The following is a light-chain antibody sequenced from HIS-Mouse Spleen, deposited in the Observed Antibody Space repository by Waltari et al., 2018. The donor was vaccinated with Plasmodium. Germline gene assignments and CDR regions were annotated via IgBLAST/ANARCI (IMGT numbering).Light chain of an antibody. CDR3: CSYAGSSTFV. J-gene: IGLJ3*02. Sequence: QSALTQPASVSGSPGQSITISSPGTSRDVGGYHLVSWYQQHPGKAPKLMIYEGSKRPSGVSNRFSGSKSGNTASLTISGLQAEDEADYYCCSYAGSSTFVFGGGTKLTVL. V-gene: IGLV2-23*03. CDR1: SRDVGGYHL. CDR2: EGS.